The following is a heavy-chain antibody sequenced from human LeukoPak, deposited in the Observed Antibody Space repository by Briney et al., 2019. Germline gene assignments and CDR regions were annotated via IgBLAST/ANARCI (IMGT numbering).Heavy chain of an antibody. CDR3: ARDGQLYYDFWSGYFRPGGYYFDY. Sequence: PGRSLRLSCAASGFTFSSYGMHWVRQAPGKGLEWVAVIWYDGSNKYYADSVKGRFTISRDNSKNTLYLQMNSLRAEDTAVYYCARDGQLYYDFWSGYFRPGGYYFDYWGQGTLVTVSS. D-gene: IGHD3-3*01. CDR2: IWYDGSNK. V-gene: IGHV3-33*01. J-gene: IGHJ4*02. CDR1: GFTFSSYG.